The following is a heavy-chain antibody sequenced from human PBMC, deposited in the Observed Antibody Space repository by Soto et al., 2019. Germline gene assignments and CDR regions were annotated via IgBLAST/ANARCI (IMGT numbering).Heavy chain of an antibody. V-gene: IGHV4-34*01. CDR2: INHSGST. Sequence: PSETLSLTCAVYGGSFSGYYWSWIRQPPGKGLEWIGEINHSGSTNYNPSLKSRVTISVDTSKNQFSLKLSSVTAADTAVYYCAIMDYYDSSGYYPGAEYFQHWGQRTLVTVSS. CDR1: GGSFSGYY. J-gene: IGHJ1*01. D-gene: IGHD3-22*01. CDR3: AIMDYYDSSGYYPGAEYFQH.